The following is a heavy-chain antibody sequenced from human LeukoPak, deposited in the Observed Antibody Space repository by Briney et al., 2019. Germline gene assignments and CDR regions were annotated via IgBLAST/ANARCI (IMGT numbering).Heavy chain of an antibody. CDR2: ISSNGGST. CDR1: GFTFSSYA. V-gene: IGHV3-64*01. Sequence: PGGSLRLSCAASGFTFSSYAMHWVRQAPGKGLEYVSAISSNGGSTYYANSVKGRFTISRDNSKNTLYLQMGSLRAEDMAVYYCARVGAYYFDYWGQGTLVTVSS. J-gene: IGHJ4*02. CDR3: ARVGAYYFDY. D-gene: IGHD1-26*01.